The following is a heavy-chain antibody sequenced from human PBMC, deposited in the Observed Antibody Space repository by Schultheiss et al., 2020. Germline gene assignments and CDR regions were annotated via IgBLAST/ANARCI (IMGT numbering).Heavy chain of an antibody. CDR3: ARHESCSSTSCHFTARGWFDP. J-gene: IGHJ5*02. Sequence: SETLSLTCTVSGGSISSSTYYWGWIRQPPGKGLEWIGNIHYSGSTYYNPPLKSRVTISVNTSKNQFSLKLSSVTAADTAVYYCARHESCSSTSCHFTARGWFDPWGQGVLVTVSS. CDR1: GGSISSSTYY. D-gene: IGHD2-2*01. CDR2: IHYSGST. V-gene: IGHV4-39*01.